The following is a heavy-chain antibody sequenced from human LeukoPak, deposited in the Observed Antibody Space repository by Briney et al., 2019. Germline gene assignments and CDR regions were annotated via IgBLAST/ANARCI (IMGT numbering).Heavy chain of an antibody. CDR3: ARKIAAGRGDAFDI. V-gene: IGHV3-13*04. Sequence: PGGSLRLSCAASGFTFSMYDMYWVRQATGKGLEWVSTIGTAGDTYYPGSVKGRFTVSRENAKNSLYLQMNSLTAGDTAVYYCARKIAAGRGDAFDIWGQGTMVIVSS. D-gene: IGHD6-13*01. J-gene: IGHJ3*02. CDR2: IGTAGDT. CDR1: GFTFSMYD.